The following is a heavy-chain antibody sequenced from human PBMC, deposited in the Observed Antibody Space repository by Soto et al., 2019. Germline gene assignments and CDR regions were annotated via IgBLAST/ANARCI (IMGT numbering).Heavy chain of an antibody. CDR3: ARGGHVVVVTVAFDH. D-gene: IGHD2-21*02. CDR1: GNTFTNYY. Sequence: QVQLMQSGAEVKKPGASVKVFCKASGNTFTNYYIHWVRQAPGQGLQWMGTIKPSGGHPTNAQMFPGRVTMTRDTCTSTLYMELTSLRAEDTAVYYCARGGHVVVVTVAFDHWGQGTIVTVSS. V-gene: IGHV1-46*01. J-gene: IGHJ4*02. CDR2: IKPSGGHP.